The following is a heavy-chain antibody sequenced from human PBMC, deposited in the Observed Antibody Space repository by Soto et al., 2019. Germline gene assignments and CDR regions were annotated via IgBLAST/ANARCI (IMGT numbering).Heavy chain of an antibody. CDR1: GGTFSNSA. V-gene: IGHV1-69*13. CDR3: ARGKDRLQLGGNYYYILDV. J-gene: IGHJ2*01. D-gene: IGHD1-26*01. CDR2: IMPIFRTP. Sequence: SVKVSCKASGGTFSNSAISWVRQAPGQGLEWMGGIMPIFRTPDYAQKFQGRVTITADESTSTAYMELSGLRSDDTAVYYCARGKDRLQLGGNYYYILDVWGRGTLVTVSS.